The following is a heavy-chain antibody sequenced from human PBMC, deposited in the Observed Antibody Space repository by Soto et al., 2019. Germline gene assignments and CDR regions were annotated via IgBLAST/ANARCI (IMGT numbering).Heavy chain of an antibody. CDR3: ARGGNSGYYYE. Sequence: QVQLVQSGAEVKKPGASVKVSCKASGYTFTDYYIHWVRQAPGQGLEGMGWINPKNGGTKYVQKFQGRVTMTRYTSIRIAYMELSRLRYVDTAVYSCARGGNSGYYYEWGQGTLVTVSS. D-gene: IGHD5-12*01. V-gene: IGHV1-2*02. CDR1: GYTFTDYY. CDR2: INPKNGGT. J-gene: IGHJ4*02.